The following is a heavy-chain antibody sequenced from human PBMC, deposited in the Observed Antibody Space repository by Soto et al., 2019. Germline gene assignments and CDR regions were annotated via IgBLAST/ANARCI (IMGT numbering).Heavy chain of an antibody. D-gene: IGHD2-2*01. CDR1: GGSISSGDYY. CDR2: IYYSGST. V-gene: IGHV4-30-4*01. J-gene: IGHJ6*02. CDR3: ASSSNQRTGRYYYYYGMDV. Sequence: SETLSLTCTVSGGSISSGDYYWSWIRQPPGKGLEWIGYIYYSGSTYYNPSLKSRVTISVDTSKNQFSLKLSSVTAADTAVYYCASSSNQRTGRYYYYYGMDVWGQGPTVTVYS.